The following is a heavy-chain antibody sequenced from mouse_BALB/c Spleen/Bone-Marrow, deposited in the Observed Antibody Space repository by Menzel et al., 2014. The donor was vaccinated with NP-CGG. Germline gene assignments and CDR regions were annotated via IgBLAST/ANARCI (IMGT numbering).Heavy chain of an antibody. Sequence: QVQLKDSGAELARPGASVKLSCKASGYTFTDYYMNWVKQRTGQGLEWIGEIYPGSGNTYYNEKFRGKATLTADKSSSTVYMQLSSLTSEDSAVYFCAREEVRRLAWFAYWGQGTLVTVSA. CDR3: AREEVRRLAWFAY. J-gene: IGHJ3*01. CDR1: GYTFTDYY. CDR2: IYPGSGNT. V-gene: IGHV1-77*01.